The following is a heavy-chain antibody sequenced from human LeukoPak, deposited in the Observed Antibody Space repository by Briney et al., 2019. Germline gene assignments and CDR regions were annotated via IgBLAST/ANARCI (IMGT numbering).Heavy chain of an antibody. CDR2: IYYSGST. J-gene: IGHJ4*02. V-gene: IGHV4-59*08. D-gene: IGHD3/OR15-3a*01. Sequence: PSETLSLTCTVSGGSISSYYWNWIRQTPGKGLEWIGYIYYSGSTNYNPSLKSRVMISVDTSKNQFSLNVTSVTAADTAVYYCARQTGSGLFILPGGQGTLVTVSS. CDR1: GGSISSYY. CDR3: ARQTGSGLFILP.